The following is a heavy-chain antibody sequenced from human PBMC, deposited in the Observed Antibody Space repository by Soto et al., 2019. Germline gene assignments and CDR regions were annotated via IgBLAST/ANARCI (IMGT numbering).Heavy chain of an antibody. CDR1: GFTFSSYW. CDR3: ARAPLSLGYCSGGSCHPT. D-gene: IGHD2-15*01. J-gene: IGHJ5*02. V-gene: IGHV3-74*01. Sequence: EVQLVESGGGLVQPGGSLRLSCAASGFTFSSYWMHWVRQAPGKGLVWVSRINSDGSSTSYADSVKGRFTISRDNAKNTLYLQMTSLRAEDTAVYYCARAPLSLGYCSGGSCHPTWGQGTLVTVSS. CDR2: INSDGSST.